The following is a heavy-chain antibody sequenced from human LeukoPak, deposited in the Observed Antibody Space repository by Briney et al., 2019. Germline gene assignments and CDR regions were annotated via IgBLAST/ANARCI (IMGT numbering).Heavy chain of an antibody. V-gene: IGHV3-7*01. D-gene: IGHD2-15*01. Sequence: GGSLRLSCAASGFTSSSYWMSWVRQAPGKGLEWVANIKQDGREKSYVDSVKGRFTISRDNAKDSLYLPMDSLSGEVPGVDYFATSQSTSGQYGNAFDIWGQGTTVTVSS. CDR3: ATSQSTSGQYGNAFDI. CDR2: IKQDGREK. CDR1: GFTSSSYW. J-gene: IGHJ3*02.